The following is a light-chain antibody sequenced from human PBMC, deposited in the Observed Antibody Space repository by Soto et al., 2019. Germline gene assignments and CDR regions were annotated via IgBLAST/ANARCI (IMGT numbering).Light chain of an antibody. V-gene: IGKV3-20*01. Sequence: IVLTQSPGTLSLSPGERATLSCRASQSVSRDYLSWYQQTPXQPPRLLIYGASYRATGIPDRFXGGGXXPDITLTISRLEAEDFAVYYCQAYGSTPPVAFGGGTKV. J-gene: IGKJ4*01. CDR3: QAYGSTPPVA. CDR1: QSVSRDY. CDR2: GAS.